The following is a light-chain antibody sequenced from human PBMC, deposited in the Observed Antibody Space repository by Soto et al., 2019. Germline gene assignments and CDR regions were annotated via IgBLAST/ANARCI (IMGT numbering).Light chain of an antibody. V-gene: IGKV3-11*01. CDR3: QQYTGPPTT. J-gene: IGKJ5*01. CDR2: DAS. CDR1: QSVSSY. Sequence: EIVLTQSPATLSLSPGERATLSCRASQSVSSYLAWYQQKPGQAPRLLIYDASNRATGIPARFSGSGSGTDFTLTISSLEPDDFAVYFCQQYTGPPTTFGQGTRLEIK.